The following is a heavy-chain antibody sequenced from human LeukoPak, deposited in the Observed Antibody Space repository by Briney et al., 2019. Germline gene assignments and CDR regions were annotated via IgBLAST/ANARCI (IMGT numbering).Heavy chain of an antibody. CDR1: GFTFSSYG. J-gene: IGHJ4*02. Sequence: PGGSLRLSCAASGFTFSSYGMHWVRQAPGKGLEWVAFIRYDGSSKYYADSVKGRFTISRDNSKNTLYLQMNSLSAEDTAVYYCAKGPSVYCSSTSCPGFDYWGQGTLVTVSS. D-gene: IGHD2-2*01. V-gene: IGHV3-30*02. CDR2: IRYDGSSK. CDR3: AKGPSVYCSSTSCPGFDY.